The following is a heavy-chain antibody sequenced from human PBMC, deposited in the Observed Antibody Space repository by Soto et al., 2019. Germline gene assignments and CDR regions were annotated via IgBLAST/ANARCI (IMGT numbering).Heavy chain of an antibody. D-gene: IGHD6-13*01. Sequence: QVQLVQSGAEVKKPGASVKVSCKASGYTFTGYYMHWVRQAPGQGLEWMGWINPNSGRTNYAQKFQGWVTMTRDTSISTAYMELTRLRSDDTAVYYCAREPRVSRDYSYYYYGMDFWGQGTTVTVSS. J-gene: IGHJ6*02. CDR2: INPNSGRT. CDR3: AREPRVSRDYSYYYYGMDF. CDR1: GYTFTGYY. V-gene: IGHV1-2*04.